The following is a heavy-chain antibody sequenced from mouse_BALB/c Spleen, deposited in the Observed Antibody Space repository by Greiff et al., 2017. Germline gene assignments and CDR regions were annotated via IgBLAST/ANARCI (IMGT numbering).Heavy chain of an antibody. CDR2: ISYSGST. V-gene: IGHV3-2*02. Sequence: EVHLVESGPGLVKPSQSLSLTCTVTGYSITSDYAWNWIRQFPGNKLEWMGYISYSGSTSYNPSLKSRISITRDTSKNQFFLQLNSVTTEDTATYYCARSRLAWFAYWGQGALVTVSA. CDR1: GYSITSDYA. J-gene: IGHJ3*01. CDR3: ARSRLAWFAY. D-gene: IGHD1-2*01.